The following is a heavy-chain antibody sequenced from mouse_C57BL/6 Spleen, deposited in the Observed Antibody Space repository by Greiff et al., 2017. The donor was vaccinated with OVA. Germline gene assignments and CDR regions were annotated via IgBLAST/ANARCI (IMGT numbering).Heavy chain of an antibody. V-gene: IGHV5-4*01. CDR3: ARDPRDGYFDY. D-gene: IGHD3-3*01. CDR1: GFTFSSYA. Sequence: EVQRVESGGGLVKPGGSLKLSCAASGFTFSSYAMSWVRQTPEKRLEWVATISDGGSYTYYPDNVKGRFTISRDNAKNNLYLQMSHLKSEDTAMYYCARDPRDGYFDYWGQGTTLTVSS. CDR2: ISDGGSYT. J-gene: IGHJ2*01.